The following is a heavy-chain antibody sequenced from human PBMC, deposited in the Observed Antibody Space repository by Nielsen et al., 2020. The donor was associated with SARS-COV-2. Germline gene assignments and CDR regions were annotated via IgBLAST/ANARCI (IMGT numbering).Heavy chain of an antibody. D-gene: IGHD3-22*01. CDR2: FDPENGER. V-gene: IGHV1-24*01. CDR3: TTSGPIYYYDSGGYFRFDY. J-gene: IGHJ4*02. Sequence: WVRQAPGQGLECIGSFDPENGERLYAQKFQGRVTVTEDTSTDTGYMELSSLTSEDTAFYYCTTSGPIYYYDSGGYFRFDYWGQGSVVTVSS.